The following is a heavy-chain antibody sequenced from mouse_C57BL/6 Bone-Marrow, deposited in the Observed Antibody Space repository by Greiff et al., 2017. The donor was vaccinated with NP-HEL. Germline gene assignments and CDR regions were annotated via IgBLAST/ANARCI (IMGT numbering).Heavy chain of an antibody. CDR3: AREGEYYYGSSSFDY. J-gene: IGHJ2*01. CDR2: IYPRDGST. Sequence: VQLQQSDAELVKPGASVKISCKVSGYTFTDHTIHWMKQRPEQGLEWIGYIYPRDGSTKYNEQFKGKATLTADKSSSTAYMQLNSLTSEDSAVYFCAREGEYYYGSSSFDYWGQGTTLTVAS. CDR1: GYTFTDHT. D-gene: IGHD1-1*01. V-gene: IGHV1-78*01.